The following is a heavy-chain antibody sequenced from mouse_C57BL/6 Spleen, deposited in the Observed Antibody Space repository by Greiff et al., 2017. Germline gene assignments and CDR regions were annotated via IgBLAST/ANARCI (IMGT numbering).Heavy chain of an antibody. D-gene: IGHD2-2*01. CDR1: GFSLTSYG. J-gene: IGHJ3*01. CDR2: IWSDGST. V-gene: IGHV2-6-1*01. Sequence: VKVVESGPGLVAPSQSLSITCTVSGFSLTSYGVHWVRQPPGKGLEWLVVIWSDGSTTYNSALKSRLSISKDNSKSQVFLKMNSLQTDDTAMYYCARHDYYGYDGPSYWGQGTLVTVSA. CDR3: ARHDYYGYDGPSY.